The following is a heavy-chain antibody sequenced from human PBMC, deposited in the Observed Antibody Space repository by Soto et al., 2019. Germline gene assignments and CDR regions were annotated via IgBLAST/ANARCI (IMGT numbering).Heavy chain of an antibody. CDR1: GFTFSSYA. V-gene: IGHV3-30-3*01. Sequence: GGSLRLSCAASGFTFSSYAMHWVRQAPGKGLEWVAVISYDGSNKYYADSVKGRFTISRDNSKNTLYLQMNSLRAEDTAVYYCARENGIAARPKGFDYWGQGTLVTVSS. CDR3: ARENGIAARPKGFDY. D-gene: IGHD6-6*01. CDR2: ISYDGSNK. J-gene: IGHJ4*02.